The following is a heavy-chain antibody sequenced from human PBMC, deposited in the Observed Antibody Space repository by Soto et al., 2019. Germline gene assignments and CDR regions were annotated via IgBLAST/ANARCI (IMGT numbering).Heavy chain of an antibody. Sequence: QVQLQQWGAGLLKPSETLSLTCAVNGGSFTSYYGAWIRQSPGKGLEWIGEISHSGRTNYNPSLKSRVTISVDTSKNQFSLKVSSVTAADTGMYYCARNGGSTWYYFDSWGQGTVVTVSS. J-gene: IGHJ4*02. V-gene: IGHV4-34*01. CDR1: GGSFTSYY. CDR2: ISHSGRT. CDR3: ARNGGSTWYYFDS. D-gene: IGHD6-13*01.